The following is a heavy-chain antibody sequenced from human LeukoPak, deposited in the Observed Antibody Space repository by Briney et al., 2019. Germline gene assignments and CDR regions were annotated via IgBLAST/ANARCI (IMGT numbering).Heavy chain of an antibody. J-gene: IGHJ4*02. CDR2: IYPGASNT. D-gene: IGHD4-11*01. CDR1: GYSFTNYW. Sequence: PGESLKISCKGSGYSFTNYWIVWVRQMPGKGLEWMGIIYPGASNTLYNPSFQGQVTVSADMSVTTAYLQWSSLKASDTALYFCARQSNLDYSNSAGYFDYWGQGTLVTVSS. CDR3: ARQSNLDYSNSAGYFDY. V-gene: IGHV5-51*01.